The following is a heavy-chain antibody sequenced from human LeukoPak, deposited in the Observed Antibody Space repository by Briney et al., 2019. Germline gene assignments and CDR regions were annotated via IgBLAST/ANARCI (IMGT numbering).Heavy chain of an antibody. D-gene: IGHD2-2*01. CDR1: GFTFSSYS. J-gene: IGHJ4*02. CDR2: ISSSSSYI. CDR3: ARDLLVVPAAKDY. V-gene: IGHV3-21*01. Sequence: GGSLRLSCAASGFTFSSYSMNRVRQAPGKGLEWVSSISSSSSYIYYADSVKGRFTISRDNAKNSLYLQMNSLRAEDTAVYYCARDLLVVPAAKDYWGQGTLVTVSS.